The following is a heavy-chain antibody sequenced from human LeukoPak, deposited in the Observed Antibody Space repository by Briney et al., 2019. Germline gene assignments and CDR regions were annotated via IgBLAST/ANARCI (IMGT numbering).Heavy chain of an antibody. CDR2: ISSSSSYI. D-gene: IGHD3-10*01. CDR3: ARDLHYYGSGSYFDY. J-gene: IGHJ4*02. Sequence: PGGSLRLSCAASGFTFSSYSMNWVRQAPEKGLEWVSSISSSSSYIYYADSVKGRFTISRDNAKNSLYLQMNSLRAEDTAVYYCARDLHYYGSGSYFDYWGQGTLVTVSS. V-gene: IGHV3-21*01. CDR1: GFTFSSYS.